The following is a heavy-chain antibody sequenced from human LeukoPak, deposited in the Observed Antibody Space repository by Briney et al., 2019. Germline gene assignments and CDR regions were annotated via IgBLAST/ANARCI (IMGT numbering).Heavy chain of an antibody. D-gene: IGHD3-10*01. J-gene: IGHJ4*02. V-gene: IGHV4-4*02. CDR1: GGSISSSNW. CDR2: IYYSGST. Sequence: SETLSLTCAVSGGSISSSNWWSWVRQPPGKGLEWIGYIYYSGSTNYNPSLKSRVTISVDTSKNQFSLKLSSVTAADTAVYYCARGPYYYGSGSYLDYWGQGTLVTVSS. CDR3: ARGPYYYGSGSYLDY.